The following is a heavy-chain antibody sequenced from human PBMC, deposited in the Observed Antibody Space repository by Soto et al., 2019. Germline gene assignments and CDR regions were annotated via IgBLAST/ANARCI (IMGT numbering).Heavy chain of an antibody. V-gene: IGHV1-69*13. D-gene: IGHD6-13*01. Sequence: SVKVSCKASGGTFSIYAISWVRQAPGQGLEWMGGIIPIFVTANYAQKFQGRVTITEDESPSTAYMELSSLRSEDTAVYYCARDLVAAGAGNSDYWGQGTLVTVPQ. J-gene: IGHJ4*02. CDR1: GGTFSIYA. CDR3: ARDLVAAGAGNSDY. CDR2: IIPIFVTA.